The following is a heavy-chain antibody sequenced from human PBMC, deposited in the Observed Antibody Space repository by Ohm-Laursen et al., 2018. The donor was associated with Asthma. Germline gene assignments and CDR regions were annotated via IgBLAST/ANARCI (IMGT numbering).Heavy chain of an antibody. Sequence: SLRLSCAASGFTFRSYAMHWVRQAPGKGLEWVAVMSYDGSLKYYADSVNGRFTISRDDFKSTLYLQMNSLRADDTALYYCARDVMDWYSPALDFWGQGSLATVSS. CDR2: MSYDGSLK. CDR1: GFTFRSYA. CDR3: ARDVMDWYSPALDF. D-gene: IGHD3/OR15-3a*01. V-gene: IGHV3-30-3*01. J-gene: IGHJ4*02.